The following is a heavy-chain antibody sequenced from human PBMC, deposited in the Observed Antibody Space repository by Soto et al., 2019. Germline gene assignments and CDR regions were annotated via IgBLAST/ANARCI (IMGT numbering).Heavy chain of an antibody. CDR1: GSIFTSYS. CDR2: ISSRSDSI. V-gene: IGHV3-21*01. J-gene: IGHJ1*01. CDR3: ARDPSSDRFVQYFQH. Sequence: LCCAASGSIFTSYSMVWVRQVPGKGLEWVSSISSRSDSIYYADSVKGRFTLSRDNAHNSLYLQMNSLTSEDTAVYYCARDPSSDRFVQYFQHWGPGTLVTLSS. D-gene: IGHD3-10*02.